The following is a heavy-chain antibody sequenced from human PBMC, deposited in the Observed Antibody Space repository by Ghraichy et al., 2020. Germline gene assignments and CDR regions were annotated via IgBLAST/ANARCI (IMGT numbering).Heavy chain of an antibody. D-gene: IGHD3-22*01. J-gene: IGHJ4*02. CDR1: GFTFSSYW. Sequence: GGSLRLSCAASGFTFSSYWMSWVRQAPGKGLEWVANIKQDGSEKYYVDSVKGRFTISRDNAKNSLYLQMNSLRAEDTAVYYCARSVGYDSSGYTFGYWGQGTLVTVSS. CDR3: ARSVGYDSSGYTFGY. CDR2: IKQDGSEK. V-gene: IGHV3-7*01.